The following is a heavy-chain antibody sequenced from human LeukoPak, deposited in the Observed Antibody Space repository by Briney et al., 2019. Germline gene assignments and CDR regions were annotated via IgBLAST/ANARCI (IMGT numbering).Heavy chain of an antibody. J-gene: IGHJ4*02. CDR3: ARHPPYVSRSWGAYYFDH. D-gene: IGHD3-10*01. CDR2: IYYGGST. Sequence: PSETLSLTCTVSGDSISSSNFYWGWIRQPPGKGLEWIGSIYYGGSTFYSPSLKSRVTISVDASKNQFPLNLSSVTAADTAVYYCARHPPYVSRSWGAYYFDHWGQGNLVTVSS. CDR1: GDSISSSNFY. V-gene: IGHV4-39*01.